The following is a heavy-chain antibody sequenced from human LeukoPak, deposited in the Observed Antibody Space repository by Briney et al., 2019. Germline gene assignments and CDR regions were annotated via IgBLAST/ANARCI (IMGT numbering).Heavy chain of an antibody. CDR3: ARGVRGRSGWKVTHYYYYMDV. J-gene: IGHJ6*03. CDR2: IYYSGST. D-gene: IGHD6-19*01. Sequence: PSETLSLTCTVSGGSISSSSYYWGWIRQPPGKGLEWIGSIYYSGSTYYNPSLKSRVTISVDTSKNQFSLKLSSVTAADTAVYYCARGVRGRSGWKVTHYYYYMDVWGKGTTVTISS. V-gene: IGHV4-39*07. CDR1: GGSISSSSYY.